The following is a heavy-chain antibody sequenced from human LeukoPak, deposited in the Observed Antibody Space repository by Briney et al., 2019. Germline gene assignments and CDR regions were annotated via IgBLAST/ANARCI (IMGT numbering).Heavy chain of an antibody. V-gene: IGHV4-59*01. CDR3: ARISSLLWFGDPDAFDI. J-gene: IGHJ3*02. CDR1: GTSINSYY. CDR2: NYYSGIT. Sequence: SETLSLTCSFSGTSINSYYWSWIRQPPGKGLEWIGYNYYSGITNYNPSPKSRVTISVDTSKNQFSLKLSSVTAADTAVYYCARISSLLWFGDPDAFDIWGQGIMVTVSS. D-gene: IGHD3-10*01.